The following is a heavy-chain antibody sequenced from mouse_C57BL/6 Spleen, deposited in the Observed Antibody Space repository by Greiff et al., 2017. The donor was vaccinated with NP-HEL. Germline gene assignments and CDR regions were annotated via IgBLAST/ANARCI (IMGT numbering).Heavy chain of an antibody. CDR3: ARQITTVVYWYFDV. J-gene: IGHJ1*03. Sequence: EVKLMESGGGLVKPGGSLKLSCAASGFTFSSYTMSWVRQTPEKRLEWVATISGGGGNTYYPDSVKGRFTISRDNAKNTLYLQMSSLRSEDTALYYCARQITTVVYWYFDVWGTGTTVTVSS. D-gene: IGHD1-1*01. CDR1: GFTFSSYT. V-gene: IGHV5-9*01. CDR2: ISGGGGNT.